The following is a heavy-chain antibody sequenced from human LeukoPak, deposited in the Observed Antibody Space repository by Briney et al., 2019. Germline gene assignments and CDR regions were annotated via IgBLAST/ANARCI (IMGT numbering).Heavy chain of an antibody. V-gene: IGHV3-7*03. CDR3: AKLWFGEDYFDY. Sequence: PGGSLRLSCAASGFTFSSYWMGWVRQAPGKGLEWVANIKQDGSEKYYVDSVKGRFTISRDNAKNSLYLQMNSLRAEDTAVYYCAKLWFGEDYFDYWGQGTLVTVSS. CDR1: GFTFSSYW. J-gene: IGHJ4*02. CDR2: IKQDGSEK. D-gene: IGHD3-10*01.